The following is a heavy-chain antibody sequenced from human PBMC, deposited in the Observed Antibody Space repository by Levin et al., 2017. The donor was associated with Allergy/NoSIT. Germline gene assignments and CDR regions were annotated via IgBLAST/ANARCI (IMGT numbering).Heavy chain of an antibody. CDR3: AKEEYFGSGSYPKY. V-gene: IGHV3-30*18. D-gene: IGHD3-10*01. J-gene: IGHJ4*02. Sequence: GGSLRLSCAASGFTFSSYGMHWVRQAPGKGLEWVAVISYDGSKKYYADSVKGRFTISRDNSKNTLHLQMNSLRVEDTAVYYCAKEEYFGSGSYPKYWGQGTLVTVSS. CDR2: ISYDGSKK. CDR1: GFTFSSYG.